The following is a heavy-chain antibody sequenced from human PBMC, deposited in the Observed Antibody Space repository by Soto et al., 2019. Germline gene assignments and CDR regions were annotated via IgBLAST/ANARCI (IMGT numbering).Heavy chain of an antibody. CDR3: AKDQAGDYFDY. Sequence: VASLRLSCAASGFTFSSYGMHWVRQAPGKGLEWVAVISYDGSNKYYADSVKGRFTISRDNSKNTLYLQMNSLRAEDTAVYYCAKDQAGDYFDYWGQGTLVTVSS. J-gene: IGHJ4*02. CDR2: ISYDGSNK. D-gene: IGHD6-19*01. CDR1: GFTFSSYG. V-gene: IGHV3-30*18.